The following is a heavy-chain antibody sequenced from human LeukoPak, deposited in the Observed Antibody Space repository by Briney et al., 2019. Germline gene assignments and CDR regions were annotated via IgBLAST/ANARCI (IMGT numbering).Heavy chain of an antibody. CDR3: PRGRYYGMDV. CDR1: GFTFSDFY. J-gene: IGHJ6*02. CDR2: ISGSSNYT. Sequence: PGGSLRLSCAASGFTFSDFYMNWIRQAPGKGLEWVSYISGSSNYTSYTDSVKGRFTISRDNAKNTLYLQMNSLRAEDTAVYYCPRGRYYGMDVWGQGTTVTVSS. V-gene: IGHV3-11*06.